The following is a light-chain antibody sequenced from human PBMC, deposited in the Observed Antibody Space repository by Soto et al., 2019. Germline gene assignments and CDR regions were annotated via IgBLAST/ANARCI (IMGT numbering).Light chain of an antibody. V-gene: IGKV3-15*01. J-gene: IGKJ3*01. CDR2: GAS. CDR1: QSVSNR. CDR3: HQYDDWPLFT. Sequence: EIVLTQSPATLSVSPGERATLSCRASQSVSNRLAWYQQKPGQAPRLPIYGASTRATGIPARFSGSGSGTEFTLTISSLQSEDFAVYYCHQYDDWPLFTFGPGTKVDIK.